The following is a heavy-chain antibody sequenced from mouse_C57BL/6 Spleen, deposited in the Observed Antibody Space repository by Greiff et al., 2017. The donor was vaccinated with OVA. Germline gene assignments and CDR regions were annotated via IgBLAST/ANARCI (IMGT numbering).Heavy chain of an antibody. CDR3: ARGQPFDY. J-gene: IGHJ2*01. CDR2: IYPGSGNT. D-gene: IGHD6-1*01. Sequence: VKLMESGAELVRPGASVKLSCKASGYTFTDYYINWVKQRPGQGLEWIARIYPGSGNTYYNEKFKGKATLTAEKSSSTAYMQLSSLTSEDSAVYFCARGQPFDYWGQGTTLTVSS. V-gene: IGHV1-76*01. CDR1: GYTFTDYY.